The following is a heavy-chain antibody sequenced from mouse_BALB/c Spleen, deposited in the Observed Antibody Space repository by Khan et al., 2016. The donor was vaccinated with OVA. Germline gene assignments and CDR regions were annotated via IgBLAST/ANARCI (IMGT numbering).Heavy chain of an antibody. J-gene: IGHJ1*01. D-gene: IGHD2-3*01. Sequence: IQLVQSGAELVKPGASVKLSCTASGFNIKDTYIHWVKRRPEQGLEWIGRITPANGNTEYDPKFQGKATMRADTSSNTAYLQLSSLTSGDTAAYYWVRASYDPRSFDVWGAGTTVTVSS. CDR3: VRASYDPRSFDV. CDR1: GFNIKDTY. CDR2: ITPANGNT. V-gene: IGHV14-3*02.